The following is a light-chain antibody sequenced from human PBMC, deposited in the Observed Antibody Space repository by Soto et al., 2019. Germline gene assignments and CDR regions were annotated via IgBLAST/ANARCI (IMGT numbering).Light chain of an antibody. CDR1: SSDVGDYNY. CDR2: DVS. Sequence: QSALTQPASVSGSPGQSITISCTGTSSDVGDYNYVFWYQHHPGKAPKLMTYDVSNRPSGVSNRFSGSKSGNTASLTISGLQAEDEADYYCSSYTSISTYVFGTGTKLTVL. J-gene: IGLJ1*01. CDR3: SSYTSISTYV. V-gene: IGLV2-14*01.